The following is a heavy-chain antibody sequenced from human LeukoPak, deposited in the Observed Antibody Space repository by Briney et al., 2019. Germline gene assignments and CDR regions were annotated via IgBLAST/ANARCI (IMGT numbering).Heavy chain of an antibody. CDR3: TRADYYYDSSGYYQGDY. CDR2: IRSKAYGGTT. CDR1: GFTFGDYA. Sequence: GGPLRLSCTASGFTFGDYAMSWFRQAPGKGLEWVGFIRSKAYGGTTEYAASVKGRFTISRDDSKSIAYLQMNSLKTEDTAVYYCTRADYYYDSSGYYQGDYWGQGTLVTVSS. V-gene: IGHV3-49*03. J-gene: IGHJ4*02. D-gene: IGHD3-22*01.